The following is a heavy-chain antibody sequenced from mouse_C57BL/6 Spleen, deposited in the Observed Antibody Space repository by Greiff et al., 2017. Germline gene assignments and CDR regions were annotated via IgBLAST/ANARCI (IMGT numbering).Heavy chain of an antibody. CDR2: INPSNGDT. D-gene: IGHD1-1*01. Sequence: QVQLQQPGTELVKPGASVKLSCKASGYTFTSYWMHWVKQRPGQGLEWIGNINPSNGDTNYNEKFKSKATLTVDKSSSTAYMQLSSLTSEDSAVYCCARSTVVASVDYWGQGTTLTVSS. CDR3: ARSTVVASVDY. CDR1: GYTFTSYW. J-gene: IGHJ2*01. V-gene: IGHV1-53*01.